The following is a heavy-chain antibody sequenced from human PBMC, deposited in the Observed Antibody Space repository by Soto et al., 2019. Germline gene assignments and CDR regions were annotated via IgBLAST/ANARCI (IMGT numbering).Heavy chain of an antibody. D-gene: IGHD3-3*01. V-gene: IGHV1-18*04. J-gene: IGHJ6*02. CDR1: GYTFNTYG. CDR3: ARPGTILGRNGMDV. CDR2: ISGYNGYT. Sequence: QAQLVQSGAEVKKPGASVKVSCKTSGYTFNTYGISWVRQVPGQGPEWMGRISGYNGYTKYAQKFQGRVTMTTDTSTSTAYMDMRSLRSDDTAVYYCARPGTILGRNGMDVWGQGTTVIVSS.